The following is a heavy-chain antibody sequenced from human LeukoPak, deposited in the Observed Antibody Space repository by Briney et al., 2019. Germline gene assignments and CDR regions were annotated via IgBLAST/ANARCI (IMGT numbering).Heavy chain of an antibody. CDR1: GXSISSITYS. D-gene: IGHD1-26*01. J-gene: IGHJ5*02. V-gene: IGHV4-39*01. CDR2: SYYSGST. Sequence: PSETLSLTCTVSGXSISSITYSWGWIRQPPGKGLEWIWSSYYSGSTDYNPSLKSRVSIFVDTSKNQLSLHLSSVTAADTAVYYCARRHSGSYYGKHWFDPWGQGTLVTVSS. CDR3: ARRHSGSYYGKHWFDP.